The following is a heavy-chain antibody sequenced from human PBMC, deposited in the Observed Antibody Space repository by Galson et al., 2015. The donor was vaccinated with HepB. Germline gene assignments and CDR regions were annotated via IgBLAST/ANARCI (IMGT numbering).Heavy chain of an antibody. Sequence: LSLTCTVSGVSINGNNFYWGWICQPPGKGLEWIGNIYYRGATYYNPSLKSRVIISVDTTKNQFSLKLSSVTAADTAVYYCASTRHDYGDYGAWNYFDYWGQGTLVTVSS. V-gene: IGHV4-39*07. CDR3: ASTRHDYGDYGAWNYFDY. D-gene: IGHD4-17*01. CDR1: GVSINGNNFY. CDR2: IYYRGAT. J-gene: IGHJ4*02.